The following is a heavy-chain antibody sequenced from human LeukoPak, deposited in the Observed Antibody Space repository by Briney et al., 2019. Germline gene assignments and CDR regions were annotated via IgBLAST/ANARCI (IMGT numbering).Heavy chain of an antibody. CDR2: INSDGSST. D-gene: IGHD3-10*01. Sequence: GGSLRLSCAASGFTFSSYWMHWVRQAPGKGLVWVSRINSDGSSTSYADSVKGRFTISRDNAKNTLYLQMNSLRAEDTAVYYCARGYYYYYMDVWGKGTTVTVSS. CDR3: ARGYYYYYMDV. V-gene: IGHV3-74*01. CDR1: GFTFSSYW. J-gene: IGHJ6*03.